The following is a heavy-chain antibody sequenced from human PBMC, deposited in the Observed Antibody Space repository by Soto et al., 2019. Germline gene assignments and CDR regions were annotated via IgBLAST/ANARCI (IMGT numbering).Heavy chain of an antibody. CDR2: IRSKAYGGTT. V-gene: IGHV3-49*03. D-gene: IGHD3-22*01. CDR3: TRSGYYDSSGYLFDY. J-gene: IGHJ4*02. CDR1: GFTFGAYA. Sequence: PGGSLRLSCTASGFTFGAYAMSWFRQAPGEGLEWVGFIRSKAYGGTTEYAASVKGRFTISRDDSKSIAYLQMNSLKTEDTAVYYCTRSGYYDSSGYLFDYWGQGTLVTVSS.